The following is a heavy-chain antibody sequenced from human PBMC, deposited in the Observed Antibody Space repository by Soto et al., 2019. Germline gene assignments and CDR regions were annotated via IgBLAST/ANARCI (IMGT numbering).Heavy chain of an antibody. CDR3: GRGRYCLTGRWFPNLFDL. Sequence: SETLSLTCSVSGDSISSVDYFWAWIRQPPGQALEYIGYIYKSATTYYNPSFESRVAISLDTSKSQFSLNVASVSAADTAVYFCGRGRYCLTGRWFPNLFDLWGQGTQVTFSS. CDR2: IYKSATT. J-gene: IGHJ5*01. D-gene: IGHD3-9*01. CDR1: GDSISSVDYF. V-gene: IGHV4-30-4*01.